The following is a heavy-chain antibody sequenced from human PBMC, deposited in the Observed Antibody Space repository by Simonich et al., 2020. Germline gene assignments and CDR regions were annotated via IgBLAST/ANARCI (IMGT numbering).Heavy chain of an antibody. D-gene: IGHD2-15*01. CDR2: INPTSGGT. Sequence: QVQLVQPGAEVKKPGASVNVSCKASGYTFTGYYMHWVRQAPGQGLEWMGWINPTSGGTNYAQKFQGRVTMTRDTSISTAYMELSRLRSDDTAVYYCATSGGSPLALDYWGQGTLVTVSS. J-gene: IGHJ4*02. CDR3: ATSGGSPLALDY. V-gene: IGHV1-2*02. CDR1: GYTFTGYY.